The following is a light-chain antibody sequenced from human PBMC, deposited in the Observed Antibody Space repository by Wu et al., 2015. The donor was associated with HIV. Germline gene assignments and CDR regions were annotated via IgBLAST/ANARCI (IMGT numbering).Light chain of an antibody. CDR3: QQYGISSQVT. Sequence: EIVLTQSPGTLSLSPGERATLSCRASQSVSSSYLAWYQQKPGQAPRLLIFGASSRATGIPDRFSGGGSGTDFTLTISRLEPEDFAVYYCQQYGISSQVTFGGGTKVEIK. J-gene: IGKJ4*01. CDR1: QSVSSSY. V-gene: IGKV3-20*01. CDR2: GAS.